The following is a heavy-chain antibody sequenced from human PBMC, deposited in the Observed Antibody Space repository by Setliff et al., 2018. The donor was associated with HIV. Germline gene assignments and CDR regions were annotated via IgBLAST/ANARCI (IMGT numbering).Heavy chain of an antibody. CDR3: ARSKPGITAGLLAY. J-gene: IGHJ4*02. Sequence: PSETLSLTCNISGVSIPTNYWNWIRQPAGKGLEWIVRIYTTGCTNYNPALKSRVTMSIDTSKHQISLKLNSVTAADTATYYCARSKPGITAGLLAYWFPGTMVTVSS. D-gene: IGHD6-13*01. CDR1: GVSIPTNY. CDR2: IYTTGCT. V-gene: IGHV4-4*07.